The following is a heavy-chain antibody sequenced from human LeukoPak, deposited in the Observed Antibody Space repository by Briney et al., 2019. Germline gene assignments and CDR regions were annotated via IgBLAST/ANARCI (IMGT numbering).Heavy chain of an antibody. CDR2: ISYDGGNK. CDR1: GFTFSSYA. Sequence: GRSLRLSCAASGFTFSSYAMHWVRQAPGKGLEWVAVISYDGGNKYYADSVKGRFTISRDNSKNTLYLQMNSLRAEDTAVYYCARDLSSGYYFDYWGQGTLVTVSS. V-gene: IGHV3-30*01. CDR3: ARDLSSGYYFDY. J-gene: IGHJ4*02. D-gene: IGHD3-22*01.